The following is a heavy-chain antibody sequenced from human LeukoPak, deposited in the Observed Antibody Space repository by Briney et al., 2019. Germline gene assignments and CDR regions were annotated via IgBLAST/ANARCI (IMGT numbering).Heavy chain of an antibody. CDR3: ARPESGSSLSYFDY. J-gene: IGHJ4*02. V-gene: IGHV4-59*01. D-gene: IGHD1-26*01. CDR2: TYYTGST. CDR1: GFSISSYY. Sequence: PSETLSLTCTVSGFSISSYYWSWIRQPPGKGLEWIGYTYYTGSTNYNPSLKSRVTISLDTSKNQFSLKLSSVTAADTAVYYCARPESGSSLSYFDYWGQGTLATVSS.